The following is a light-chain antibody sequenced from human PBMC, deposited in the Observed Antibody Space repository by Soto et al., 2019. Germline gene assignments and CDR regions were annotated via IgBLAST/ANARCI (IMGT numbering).Light chain of an antibody. CDR2: DAS. J-gene: IGKJ5*01. CDR1: QDINKN. Sequence: DIQMTQSPSSLSASVGDRVSITCQASQDINKNLIWYQQKPWKAPKLLIYDASDLETGVPSRFSGSGSGTGFTFTISSLQPEDFATYYCQQYESLPLTFGQGTRLEIK. V-gene: IGKV1-33*01. CDR3: QQYESLPLT.